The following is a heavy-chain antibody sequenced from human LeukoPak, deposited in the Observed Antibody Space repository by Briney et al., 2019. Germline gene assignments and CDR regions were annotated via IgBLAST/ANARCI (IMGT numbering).Heavy chain of an antibody. Sequence: GGSLRLSCAASGFTFSNAWMSWVRQAPGKGLEWVGRIKSKTDGGTTDYAAPVKGRFTISRDDSKNTLYLQMNSLKTEDTAVYYCTTDHAQYYDSSGYYTGDYWGQGTLVTVSS. J-gene: IGHJ4*02. D-gene: IGHD3-22*01. CDR2: IKSKTDGGTT. CDR3: TTDHAQYYDSSGYYTGDY. V-gene: IGHV3-15*01. CDR1: GFTFSNAW.